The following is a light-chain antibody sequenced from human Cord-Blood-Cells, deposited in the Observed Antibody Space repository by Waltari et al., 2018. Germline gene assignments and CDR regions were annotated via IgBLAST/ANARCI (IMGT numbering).Light chain of an antibody. V-gene: IGLV2-11*01. Sequence: QSALTQPRSVSGSPGQSVTISCTGTSSDAGGYHYVSWYQQHPGKAPKLMIYDVSKRPSGVPDRFSGSKSGNTASLTISGLQAEDEADYYCCSYAGSYNWVFGGGTKLTVL. CDR3: CSYAGSYNWV. CDR2: DVS. CDR1: SSDAGGYHY. J-gene: IGLJ3*02.